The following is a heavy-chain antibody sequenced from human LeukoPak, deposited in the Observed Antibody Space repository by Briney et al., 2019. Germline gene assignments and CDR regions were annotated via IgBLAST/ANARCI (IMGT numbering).Heavy chain of an antibody. CDR3: AREGAGGRWGTYFDY. CDR1: GGTFSSYA. V-gene: IGHV1-69*05. J-gene: IGHJ4*02. CDR2: IIPIFGTA. D-gene: IGHD7-27*01. Sequence: GSSVKVSCKASGGTFSSYAISWVRQAPGQGLEWMGGIIPIFGTANYARKFQGRVTITTDESTSTAYMELSSLRSEDTAVYYCAREGAGGRWGTYFDYWGQGTLVTVSS.